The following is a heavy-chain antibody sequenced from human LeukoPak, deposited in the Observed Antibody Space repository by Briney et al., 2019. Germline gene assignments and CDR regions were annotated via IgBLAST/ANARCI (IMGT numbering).Heavy chain of an antibody. Sequence: SETLSLTCAVYGGSFSGYYWSWIRQPPGKGLEWIGEINHSGSTNYNPSLKSRVTISVDTSKNQFSLKLSSVTAADTAVYYCAQANSQYYYGSGSYGYWGQGTLVTVSS. CDR2: INHSGST. J-gene: IGHJ4*02. V-gene: IGHV4-34*01. CDR1: GGSFSGYY. D-gene: IGHD3-10*01. CDR3: AQANSQYYYGSGSYGY.